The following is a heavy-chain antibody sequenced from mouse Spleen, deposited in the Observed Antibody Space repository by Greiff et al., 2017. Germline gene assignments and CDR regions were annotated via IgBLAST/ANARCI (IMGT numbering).Heavy chain of an antibody. CDR1: GYSFTGYY. Sequence: EVQLQQSGPELVKPGASVKISCKASGYSFTGYYMNWVKQSPEKSLEWIGEINPSTGGTTYNQKFKAKATLTVDKSSSTAYMQLKSLTSEDSAVYYCARPLYGYDEGYYFDYWGQGTTLTVSS. CDR3: ARPLYGYDEGYYFDY. V-gene: IGHV1-42*01. CDR2: INPSTGGT. J-gene: IGHJ2*01. D-gene: IGHD2-2*01.